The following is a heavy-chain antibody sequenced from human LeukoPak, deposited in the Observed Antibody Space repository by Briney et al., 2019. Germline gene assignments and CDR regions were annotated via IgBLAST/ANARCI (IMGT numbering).Heavy chain of an antibody. CDR3: ARVADYGDPKWSWFDP. Sequence: SETLSLTCTVPGGSISSSSYYWGWIRQPPGKGLEWIGSIYYSGSTYYNPSLKSRVTISVDTSKNQFSLKLSSVTAADTAVYYCARVADYGDPKWSWFDPWGQGTLVTVSS. V-gene: IGHV4-39*07. CDR1: GGSISSSSYY. D-gene: IGHD4-17*01. CDR2: IYYSGST. J-gene: IGHJ5*02.